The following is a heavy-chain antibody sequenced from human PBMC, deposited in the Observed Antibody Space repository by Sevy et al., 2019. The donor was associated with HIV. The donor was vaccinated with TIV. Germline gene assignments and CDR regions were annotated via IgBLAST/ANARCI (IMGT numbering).Heavy chain of an antibody. J-gene: IGHJ3*02. CDR2: ISYSGRT. CDR3: ASANAYLTSDAFDI. Sequence: SETLSLTCTVSGGSISSLNYYWSWIRQHPGKGLEWIGYISYSGRTNDNPSLKSRITISVDTSKNQFSLRLSSVTAADTAVYYCASANAYLTSDAFDIWGQGTMVTVSS. CDR1: GGSISSLNYY. V-gene: IGHV4-31*03. D-gene: IGHD1-26*01.